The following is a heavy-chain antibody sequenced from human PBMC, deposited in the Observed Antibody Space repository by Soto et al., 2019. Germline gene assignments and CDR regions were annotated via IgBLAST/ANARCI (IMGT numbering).Heavy chain of an antibody. CDR3: ARSPVFENWFDP. CDR2: ISAYNGNT. V-gene: IGHV1-18*01. CDR1: GYTFTSYG. J-gene: IGHJ5*02. Sequence: GASVKVSCKASGYTFTSYGISWVRQAPGQGLEWMGWISAYNGNTNYAQKLQGRVTITRDTSASTAYMELSSLRSEDTAVYYCARSPVFENWFDPWGQGTLVTVS.